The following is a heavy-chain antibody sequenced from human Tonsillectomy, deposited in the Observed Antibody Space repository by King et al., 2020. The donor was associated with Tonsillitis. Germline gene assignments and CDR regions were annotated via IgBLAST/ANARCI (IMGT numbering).Heavy chain of an antibody. CDR3: AKDPGGTVGASTWYFDL. J-gene: IGHJ2*01. D-gene: IGHD1-26*01. CDR2: ISGSGGST. Sequence: VQLVESGGGLVQPGGSLRLSCAASGFTFSSYAMSWVRQAPGKGLEWVSAISGSGGSTYYADSVKGRFTISRDNSKNTLYLQMNSLRAEDTAVYYCAKDPGGTVGASTWYFDLWGRGTLVTVSS. CDR1: GFTFSSYA. V-gene: IGHV3-23*04.